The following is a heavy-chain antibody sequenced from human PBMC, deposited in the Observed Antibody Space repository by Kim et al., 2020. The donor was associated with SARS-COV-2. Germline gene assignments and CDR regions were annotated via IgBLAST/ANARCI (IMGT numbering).Heavy chain of an antibody. J-gene: IGHJ5*02. CDR2: ISGSGGST. CDR1: GFTFSSYA. CDR3: AKDQLIAAAVLNWFDP. D-gene: IGHD6-13*01. V-gene: IGHV3-23*01. Sequence: GGSLRLSCAASGFTFSSYAMSWVRQAPGKGLEWVSAISGSGGSTYYADSVKGRFTISRDNSKNTLYLQMNSLRAEDTAVYYCAKDQLIAAAVLNWFDPWGQGTLVTVSS.